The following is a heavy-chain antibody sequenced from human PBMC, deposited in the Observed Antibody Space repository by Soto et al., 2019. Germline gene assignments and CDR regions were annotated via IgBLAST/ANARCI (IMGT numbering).Heavy chain of an antibody. CDR3: VRYRDWNDYYYYGMDV. Sequence: QVQLVESGGGLVKPGGSLRLSCAASGFTFSDYYMSWIRQAPGKGLEWVSYISSSGSTIYYADSVKGRFTISRDNAKNSLYLQMNSLRAEDTAVYYCVRYRDWNDYYYYGMDVWGQGTTVTVSS. V-gene: IGHV3-11*01. J-gene: IGHJ6*02. CDR2: ISSSGSTI. D-gene: IGHD1-1*01. CDR1: GFTFSDYY.